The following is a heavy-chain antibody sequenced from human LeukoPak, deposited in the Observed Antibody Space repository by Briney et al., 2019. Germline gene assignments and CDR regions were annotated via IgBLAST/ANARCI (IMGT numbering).Heavy chain of an antibody. Sequence: ASVKVSCKASGYTFTSYDINWVRQATGQGLEWMGWMNPNSGNTGYAQKFQGRVTMTRNTSISTAYMELSSLRSEDTAVYYCARRQRLVMYYFDYWGQGTLVTVSS. CDR1: GYTFTSYD. J-gene: IGHJ4*02. V-gene: IGHV1-8*01. D-gene: IGHD6-19*01. CDR3: ARRQRLVMYYFDY. CDR2: MNPNSGNT.